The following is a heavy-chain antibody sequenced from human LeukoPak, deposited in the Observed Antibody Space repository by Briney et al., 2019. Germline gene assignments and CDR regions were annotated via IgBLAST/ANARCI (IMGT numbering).Heavy chain of an antibody. CDR2: INPNSGGT. D-gene: IGHD5-12*01. Sequence: ASVKVSCKASGYTFTGYYSHWVRQPPGQELEWMGWINPNSGGTNYAQKFQGRVTMTRDTSISTAYMELSRLRSDDTAVYYCARDLSGYDLYFDYWGQGTLVTVSS. J-gene: IGHJ4*02. V-gene: IGHV1-2*02. CDR1: GYTFTGYY. CDR3: ARDLSGYDLYFDY.